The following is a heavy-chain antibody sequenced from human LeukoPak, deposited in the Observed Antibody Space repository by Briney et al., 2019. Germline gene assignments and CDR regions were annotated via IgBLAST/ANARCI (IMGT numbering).Heavy chain of an antibody. J-gene: IGHJ4*02. CDR3: ARDSLGYCSGGSCSVV. D-gene: IGHD2-15*01. Sequence: PGGSLRLSCAASGFTFSSYWMSWVRQAPGKGLEWVANIKQDGSEKYYVDSVKGRFTISRDNAKNSLYLQMNSLRAEDTAVYYCARDSLGYCSGGSCSVVWGQGTLVTVSS. V-gene: IGHV3-7*01. CDR1: GFTFSSYW. CDR2: IKQDGSEK.